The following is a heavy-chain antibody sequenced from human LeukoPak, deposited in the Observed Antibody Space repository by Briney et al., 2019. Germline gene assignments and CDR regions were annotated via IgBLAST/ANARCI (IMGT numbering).Heavy chain of an antibody. V-gene: IGHV4-30-2*01. CDR1: GGSISSGGYY. J-gene: IGHJ4*02. Sequence: SETLSLTCTVSGGSISSGGYYWSWIRQPPGKGLEWIGYIYHSGSTYYNPSLKSRVTISVDRSKNQFSLKLSSVTAADTAVYYCARTPATPLPSYFDYWGQGTLVTVSS. CDR2: IYHSGST. CDR3: ARTPATPLPSYFDY.